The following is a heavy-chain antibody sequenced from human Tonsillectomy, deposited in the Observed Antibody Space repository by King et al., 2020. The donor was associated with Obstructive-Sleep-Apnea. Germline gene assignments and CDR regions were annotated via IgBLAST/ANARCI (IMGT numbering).Heavy chain of an antibody. J-gene: IGHJ4*02. V-gene: IGHV2-5*02. CDR1: GFSLSTSGVG. CDR3: AHRRPLTYYFDY. CDR2: IYWDDDT. Sequence: TLKESGPTLVKPTQTLTLTCTFSGFSLSTSGVGVGWIRQPPGKALEWLALIYWDDDTRYSPSLKSRLTITKDTSKNQVVLTMTNMDPVDTATYYCAHRRPLTYYFDYWGQGTLVTVSS.